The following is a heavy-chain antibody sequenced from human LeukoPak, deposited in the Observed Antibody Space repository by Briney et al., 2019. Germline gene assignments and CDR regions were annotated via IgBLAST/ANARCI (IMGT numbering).Heavy chain of an antibody. D-gene: IGHD2-21*02. V-gene: IGHV4-4*07. CDR1: GGSNSSYY. CDR3: ARDGFSSGGDYYFDY. CDR2: IYTSGST. J-gene: IGHJ4*02. Sequence: PSETLSLTCTVSGGSNSSYYWSWIRQPAGKGLEWIGRIYTSGSTNYNPSLKSRVTMSVDTSKNQFSLKLSSVTAADTAVYYCARDGFSSGGDYYFDYWGQGTLVTVSS.